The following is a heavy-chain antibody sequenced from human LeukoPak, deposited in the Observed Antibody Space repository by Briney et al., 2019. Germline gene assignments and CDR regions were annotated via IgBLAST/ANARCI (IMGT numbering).Heavy chain of an antibody. D-gene: IGHD3-16*01. CDR2: IYYSGST. Sequence: SETLSLTCTVSGGSISSYYWSWIRQPPGKGLEWIGYIYYSGSTNYNPSLRSRVTISVDTSKNQFSLKLSSVTAADTAVYYCARRNPQYDYVWEMDYWGQGTLVTVSS. J-gene: IGHJ4*02. CDR3: ARRNPQYDYVWEMDY. CDR1: GGSISSYY. V-gene: IGHV4-59*01.